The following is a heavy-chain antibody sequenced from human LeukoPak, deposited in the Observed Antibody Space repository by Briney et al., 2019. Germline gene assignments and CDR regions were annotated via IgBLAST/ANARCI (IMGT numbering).Heavy chain of an antibody. J-gene: IGHJ5*02. D-gene: IGHD2-15*01. CDR2: IYYSGST. CDR1: GGSFSGYY. CDR3: ARHVDVVVVAATGPWFDP. V-gene: IGHV4-34*01. Sequence: SETLSLTCAVYGGSFSGYYWSWIRQPPGKGLEWIGSIYYSGSTYYNPSLKSRVTISVDTSKNQFSLKLSSVTAADTAVYYCARHVDVVVVAATGPWFDPWGQGTLVTVSS.